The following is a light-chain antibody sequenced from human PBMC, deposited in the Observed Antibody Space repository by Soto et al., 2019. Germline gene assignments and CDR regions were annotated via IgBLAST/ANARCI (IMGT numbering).Light chain of an antibody. J-gene: IGKJ4*01. CDR2: GAS. Sequence: EVVLTQSPASLSLSPGENATLSCRTSQSVSSSYLAWYQQKPGQAPRLLIYGASFKATGIPDRFSGSGFGTDFTLSISRLEPEDFAVYYCQQYRTLPLTFGGGTRVESK. CDR1: QSVSSSY. V-gene: IGKV3-20*01. CDR3: QQYRTLPLT.